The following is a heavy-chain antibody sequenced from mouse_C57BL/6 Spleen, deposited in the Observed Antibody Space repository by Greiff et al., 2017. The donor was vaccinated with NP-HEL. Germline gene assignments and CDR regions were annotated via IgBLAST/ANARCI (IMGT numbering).Heavy chain of an antibody. V-gene: IGHV14-2*01. J-gene: IGHJ2*02. CDR1: GFNIKDYY. CDR3: APYDNYVDY. Sequence: EVQLQQSGAELVKPGASVKLSCTASGFNIKDYYMHWVKQRTEQGLEWIGRIDPEDGGTKYAPKFKGKATITADKSSNTAYLQLSSLTSEDSSVDYCAPYDNYVDYWGQGTSLTVSS. D-gene: IGHD2-3*01. CDR2: IDPEDGGT.